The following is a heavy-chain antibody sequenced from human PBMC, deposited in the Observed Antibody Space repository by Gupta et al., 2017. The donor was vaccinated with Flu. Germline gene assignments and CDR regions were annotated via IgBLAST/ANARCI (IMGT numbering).Heavy chain of an antibody. CDR2: INPNSGGT. Sequence: QVQLVQSGAEVKKPEASVKVSCKASGYTFTGYYMHGVRQAPGQALEWMGWINPNSGGTNYAQKFQGRVTMTRDTSISTAYMELSRLRSDDTAVYYCAREAIPGIAADGTGSPGGFDYWGQGTLVTVSS. V-gene: IGHV1-2*02. D-gene: IGHD6-13*01. CDR1: GYTFTGYY. J-gene: IGHJ4*02. CDR3: AREAIPGIAADGTGSPGGFDY.